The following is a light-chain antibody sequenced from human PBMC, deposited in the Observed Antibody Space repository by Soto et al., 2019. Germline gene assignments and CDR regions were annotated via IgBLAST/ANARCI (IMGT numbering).Light chain of an antibody. CDR1: QSISQW. CDR3: QQYYSTPWT. J-gene: IGKJ1*01. V-gene: IGKV1-5*03. CDR2: KAS. Sequence: DIQMTQSPSTLSASVGDRVTITCRASQSISQWLAWYQQKPGKVPNLLIYKASTLESGVPSRFSGSGSGTEFTLTISSLQAEDVAVYYCQQYYSTPWTFGQGTKVEIK.